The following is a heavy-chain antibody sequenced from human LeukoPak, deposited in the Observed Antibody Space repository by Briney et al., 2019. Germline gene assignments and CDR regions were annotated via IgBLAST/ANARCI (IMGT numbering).Heavy chain of an antibody. J-gene: IGHJ4*02. CDR3: TTVDYDSSGYVSY. D-gene: IGHD3-22*01. CDR2: IKSKTDGGTT. V-gene: IGHV3-15*01. Sequence: GGSLRLSCAAPGFTFSNAWTSWVRQAPGKGLEWVGRIKSKTDGGTTDYAAPVKGRFTISRDDSKNTLYLQMNSLKTEDTAVYYCTTVDYDSSGYVSYWGQGTLVTVSS. CDR1: GFTFSNAW.